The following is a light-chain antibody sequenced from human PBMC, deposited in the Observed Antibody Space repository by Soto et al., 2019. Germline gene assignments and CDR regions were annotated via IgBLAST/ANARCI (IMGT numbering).Light chain of an antibody. Sequence: QSALTQPPSASGSPGRSVTISCTGTSSDVGGYDSVSWYQQHPGKVPKLMIYEVTKRPSGVPDRFSGSKSGNTASLTVSGLQAEDEADYYCSSYAGSDNPYVFGTGTKLTVL. V-gene: IGLV2-8*01. CDR3: SSYAGSDNPYV. CDR1: SSDVGGYDS. J-gene: IGLJ1*01. CDR2: EVT.